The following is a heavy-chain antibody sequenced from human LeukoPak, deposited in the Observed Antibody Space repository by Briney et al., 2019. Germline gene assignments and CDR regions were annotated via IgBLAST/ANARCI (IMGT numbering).Heavy chain of an antibody. V-gene: IGHV4-4*09. CDR2: IYTSGST. Sequence: SETLSLTCTVSGGSISSYYWSWIWQPPGKGLEWIGYIYTSGSTNYNPSLTSRVTISVDTSKNQFSLKLSSVTAADTAVYYCARVGYCSSTSCYTHYYYYYYMDVWGKGTTVTVSS. D-gene: IGHD2-2*02. CDR3: ARVGYCSSTSCYTHYYYYYYMDV. J-gene: IGHJ6*03. CDR1: GGSISSYY.